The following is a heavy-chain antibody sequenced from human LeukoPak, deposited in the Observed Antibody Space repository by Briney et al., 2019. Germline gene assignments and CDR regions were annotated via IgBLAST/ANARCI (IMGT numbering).Heavy chain of an antibody. CDR3: TTMAMAAGPEKYYFDY. Sequence: SVTVSCTASGGTFSSYAISWVRQAPGQGLEWMGGTIPIFGTANYAQKFQGRVTITADESTSTAYMELSSLRSEDTAVYYCTTMAMAAGPEKYYFDYWGQGTLVTVSS. V-gene: IGHV1-69*13. J-gene: IGHJ4*02. CDR2: TIPIFGTA. CDR1: GGTFSSYA. D-gene: IGHD5-18*01.